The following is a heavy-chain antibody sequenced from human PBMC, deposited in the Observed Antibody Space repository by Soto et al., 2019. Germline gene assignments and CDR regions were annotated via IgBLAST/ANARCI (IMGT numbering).Heavy chain of an antibody. D-gene: IGHD6-19*01. V-gene: IGHV4-39*01. CDR3: ASSGNGYSSGWYSYYYYGMDV. Sequence: SENLSLTCTVSGGSISSSSYYWGWIRQPPGKGLEWIGSIYYSGYTYYNPSLKSRVTISVDTSKNQFSLKLSSVTAADTAVYYCASSGNGYSSGWYSYYYYGMDVWGQGTTVT. CDR1: GGSISSSSYY. CDR2: IYYSGYT. J-gene: IGHJ6*02.